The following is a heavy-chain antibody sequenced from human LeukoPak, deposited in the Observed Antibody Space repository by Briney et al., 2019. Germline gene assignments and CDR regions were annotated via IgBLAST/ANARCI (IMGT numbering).Heavy chain of an antibody. Sequence: GGSLRLSCAASGFTFSSYAMSWVRQAPGKGLEWVAAISGSGGSKYYAYSVKGRFTISRDNSKNTLYLQMNSLRADDTAVYYCAKDSRYYYDSSGYYYVTETFDYWGQGTLVTVSS. CDR1: GFTFSSYA. J-gene: IGHJ4*02. D-gene: IGHD3-22*01. CDR3: AKDSRYYYDSSGYYYVTETFDY. CDR2: ISGSGGSK. V-gene: IGHV3-23*01.